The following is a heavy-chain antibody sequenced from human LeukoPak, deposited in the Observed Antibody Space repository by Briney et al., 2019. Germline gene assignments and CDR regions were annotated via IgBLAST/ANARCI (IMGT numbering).Heavy chain of an antibody. CDR1: GFTFSGYA. Sequence: GGSLRLSCAASGFTFSGYAMSWVRQAPGKGLEWVSVISGSGISTYNADSVKGRFTISRDNSKNTLYLQMNSLRAEDTAVYYCAKADDYDSNTYRALFIQHWGQGTLVTVSS. D-gene: IGHD3-22*01. CDR2: ISGSGIST. J-gene: IGHJ1*01. CDR3: AKADDYDSNTYRALFIQH. V-gene: IGHV3-23*01.